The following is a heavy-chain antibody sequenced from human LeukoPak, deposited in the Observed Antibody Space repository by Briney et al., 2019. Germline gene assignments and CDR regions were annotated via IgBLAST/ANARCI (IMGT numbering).Heavy chain of an antibody. Sequence: ETLSLTCTVSGGSISSYYWSWIRQPPGKGLEWIGYIYYSGSTNYNPSLNSRVTISVGKSKNQFSLKLSSVTAADMTVYYCARDNCSSTSCFGGFDYWGQGTLVTVSS. V-gene: IGHV4-59*01. J-gene: IGHJ4*02. CDR1: GGSISSYY. CDR3: ARDNCSSTSCFGGFDY. CDR2: IYYSGST. D-gene: IGHD2-2*01.